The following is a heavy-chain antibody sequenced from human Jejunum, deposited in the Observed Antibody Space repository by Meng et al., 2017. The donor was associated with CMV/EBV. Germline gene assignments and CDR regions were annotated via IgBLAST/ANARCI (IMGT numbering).Heavy chain of an antibody. D-gene: IGHD3-3*01. CDR2: ISFDGSNK. CDR3: ARARSTNFGVVIYAMDV. Sequence: FTFSSYGLHWVRQAPGKGLEWVAVISFDGSNKIYADSVKSRFSISRDNSRNTLSLQMESLRAEDTAVYYCARARSTNFGVVIYAMDVWGQGTLVTVSS. J-gene: IGHJ6*02. CDR1: FTFSSYG. V-gene: IGHV3-30*04.